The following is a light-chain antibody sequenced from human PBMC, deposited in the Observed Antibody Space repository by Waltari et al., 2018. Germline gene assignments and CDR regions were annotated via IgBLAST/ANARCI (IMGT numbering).Light chain of an antibody. CDR3: HQYGASPRT. CDR2: IAS. V-gene: IGKV3-20*01. Sequence: ENVLPQSPATLSLSLGERAPLSCRASQTVNNNYLAWYQQKPGQAPRLLIYIASSRAAGIPDRFTGSGSGTDFTLTISRLEPEDFAVYYCHQYGASPRTFGRGTKVEIK. CDR1: QTVNNNY. J-gene: IGKJ1*01.